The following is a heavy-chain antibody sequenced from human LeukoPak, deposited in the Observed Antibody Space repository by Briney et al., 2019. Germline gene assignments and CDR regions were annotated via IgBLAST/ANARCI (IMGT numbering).Heavy chain of an antibody. J-gene: IGHJ6*03. Sequence: GGSLRLSCAASGFTFSSYGMHWVRQAPGKGLEWVAFIRYDGSNKYYADSVKGRFTISRDNSKNTLYLQMNSLRAEDTAVHYCAKYGAYCSSTSCYRGYYYHYMDVWGKGTTVTVSS. CDR3: AKYGAYCSSTSCYRGYYYHYMDV. CDR2: IRYDGSNK. V-gene: IGHV3-30*02. CDR1: GFTFSSYG. D-gene: IGHD2-2*02.